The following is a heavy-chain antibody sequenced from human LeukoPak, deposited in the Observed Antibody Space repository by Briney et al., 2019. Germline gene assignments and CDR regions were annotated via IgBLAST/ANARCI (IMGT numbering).Heavy chain of an antibody. Sequence: GGSLRLSCAASGFTFSSYGMHWVRQAPGKGLEWVAFTRYDGSNKYYADSVKGRFTISRDNSKNTLYLQMNSLRAEDTAVYYCAKETVRWELLGLDYWGQGNLVTVSS. CDR3: AKETVRWELLGLDY. CDR2: TRYDGSNK. CDR1: GFTFSSYG. V-gene: IGHV3-30*02. J-gene: IGHJ4*02. D-gene: IGHD1-26*01.